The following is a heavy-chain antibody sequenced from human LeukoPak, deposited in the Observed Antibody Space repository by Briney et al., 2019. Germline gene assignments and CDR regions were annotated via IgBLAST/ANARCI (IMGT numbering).Heavy chain of an antibody. V-gene: IGHV1-8*01. CDR1: GYTFTSYD. CDR2: MNPNSGNK. Sequence: KPGASVKVSCKASGYTFTSYDINWVRQATGQGLEWMGWMNPNSGNKGYAQKFEGRVTMTRNTSISTAYMELSSLRSEDTAEYYCARVGGSGYHYYYYGMDVWGQGTTVTVSS. CDR3: ARVGGSGYHYYYYGMDV. J-gene: IGHJ6*02. D-gene: IGHD5-12*01.